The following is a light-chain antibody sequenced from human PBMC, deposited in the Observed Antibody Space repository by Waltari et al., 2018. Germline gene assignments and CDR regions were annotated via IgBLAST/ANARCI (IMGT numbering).Light chain of an antibody. CDR1: QSLLHSNGNTY. Sequence: DVVMTQTPLSLPITPGEPASISCRSSQSLLHSNGNTYLHWYLQKPGQSPHLLFYGGSSRASGVPDRFSASGSGTDFTLKISKVEAEDVGIYYCVKAIVFSYTFGQGTKVEI. V-gene: IGKV2-40*01. CDR2: GGS. J-gene: IGKJ2*01. CDR3: VKAIVFSYT.